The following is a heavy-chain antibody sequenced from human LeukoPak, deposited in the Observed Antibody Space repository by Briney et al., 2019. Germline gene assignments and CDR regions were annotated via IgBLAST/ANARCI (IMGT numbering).Heavy chain of an antibody. CDR2: IYYSGST. Sequence: SETLSLTCTVSGGSISSGGYYWSWIRQHPGKGLEWIGYIYYSGSTYYNPSLKSRVTISVDTSKNQFSLKLSSVTAADTAVYYCARQRDTMVRGGGNWFDPRGQGTLVTVSS. CDR1: GGSISSGGYY. J-gene: IGHJ5*02. D-gene: IGHD3-10*01. CDR3: ARQRDTMVRGGGNWFDP. V-gene: IGHV4-31*03.